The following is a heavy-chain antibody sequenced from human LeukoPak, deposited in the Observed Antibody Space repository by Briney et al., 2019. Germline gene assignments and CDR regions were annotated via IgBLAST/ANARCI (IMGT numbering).Heavy chain of an antibody. J-gene: IGHJ6*02. V-gene: IGHV3-21*01. D-gene: IGHD4-17*01. CDR1: GFTFSSYR. CDR3: ARDHDYGEPYYYYGMDV. Sequence: GGSLRLSCAASGFTFSSYRMNWVRQAPGKGLEWVSSISSSSYIYYADSVKGRFTISRDNAKNSLYLQMNSLRAEDTAVYYCARDHDYGEPYYYYGMDVWGQGTTVTVSS. CDR2: ISSSSYI.